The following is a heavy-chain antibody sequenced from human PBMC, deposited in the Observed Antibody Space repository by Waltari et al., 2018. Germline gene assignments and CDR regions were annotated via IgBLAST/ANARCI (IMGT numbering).Heavy chain of an antibody. D-gene: IGHD3-22*01. CDR3: ARDGIYDSSGYARPLWFDP. CDR2: LNPNSGGT. CDR1: GYTFTGYY. Sequence: QVQLVQSGAEVKKPGASVKVSCKASGYTFTGYYMHWVRQAPGQGLEWMGWLNPNSGGTNYAQKFQGRVTMTRDTSISTAYMELSRLRSDDTAVYYCARDGIYDSSGYARPLWFDPWGQGTLVTVSS. V-gene: IGHV1-2*02. J-gene: IGHJ5*02.